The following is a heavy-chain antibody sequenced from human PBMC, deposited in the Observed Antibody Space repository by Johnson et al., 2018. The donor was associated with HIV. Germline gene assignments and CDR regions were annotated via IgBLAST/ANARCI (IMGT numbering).Heavy chain of an antibody. CDR1: GFTVSSNY. CDR3: AREVAGDYGDSPGAFDI. Sequence: VQLVESGGGLIQPGGSLRLSCAASGFTVSSNYMSWVRKAPGKGLEWVSVIYSGGSTYYADSVKGRFTISRDNSKNTLYLQMNSLRAEDTAVYYCAREVAGDYGDSPGAFDIWGQGTMVTVSS. V-gene: IGHV3-53*01. J-gene: IGHJ3*02. CDR2: IYSGGST. D-gene: IGHD4-17*01.